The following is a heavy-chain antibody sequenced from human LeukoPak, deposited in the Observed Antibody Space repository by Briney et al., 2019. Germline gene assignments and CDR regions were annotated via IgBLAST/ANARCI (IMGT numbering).Heavy chain of an antibody. D-gene: IGHD6-13*01. CDR1: GGTFSSYA. CDR3: ARDRKLAFNWFDP. CDR2: IIPILGIA. Sequence: SVKVSCKASGGTFSSYAISWVRQAPGQGLEWMGRIIPILGIANYAQKFQGRVTITAGKSTSTAYMELSSLRSEDTAVYYCARDRKLAFNWFDPWGQGTLVTVSS. V-gene: IGHV1-69*04. J-gene: IGHJ5*02.